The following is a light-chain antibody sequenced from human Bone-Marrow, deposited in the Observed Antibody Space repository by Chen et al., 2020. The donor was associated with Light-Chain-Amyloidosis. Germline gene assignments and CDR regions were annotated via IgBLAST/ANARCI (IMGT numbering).Light chain of an antibody. V-gene: IGLV2-14*01. CDR3: SSYTIKNTLV. CDR2: EVT. CDR1: SSDVGGDNH. Sequence: QSSLTQPASVSGSPGQSITISCTGTSSDVGGDNHVSWYQQHPDKAHKVMIYEVTNRPSWVPDGFAGSKSDKTACLTISGLQTEDEADYFCSSYTIKNTLVFGSGTRVTVL. J-gene: IGLJ1*01.